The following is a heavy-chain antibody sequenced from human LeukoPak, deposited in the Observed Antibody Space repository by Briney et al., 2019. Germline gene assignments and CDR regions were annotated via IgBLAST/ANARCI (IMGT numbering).Heavy chain of an antibody. V-gene: IGHV1-2*02. CDR1: GYTFTGYY. Sequence: GASVKASCKASGYTFTGYYMHWVRQAPGQGLEWMGWINPNSGGTNYAQKFQGRVTMTRDTSISTAYMELSRLRSDDTAVYYCARLPDQLVAWFDPWGQGTLVTVSS. CDR2: INPNSGGT. CDR3: ARLPDQLVAWFDP. D-gene: IGHD6-6*01. J-gene: IGHJ5*02.